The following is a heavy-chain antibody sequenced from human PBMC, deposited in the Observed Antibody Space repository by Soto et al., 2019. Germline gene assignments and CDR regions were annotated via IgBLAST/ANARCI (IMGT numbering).Heavy chain of an antibody. CDR3: ARVNYYASGSYYYYHMDV. V-gene: IGHV1-18*01. J-gene: IGHJ6*02. D-gene: IGHD3-10*01. Sequence: QVQLVQSGAEVKKPGASVKVSCKASGYTFTSYGISWVRQAPGQGLEWMGWISAYNGNTNYAQKLQCRVTVTTDTATSTAYMELRSLRSDDTAVYYCARVNYYASGSYYYYHMDVWGQGTTVTVSS. CDR2: ISAYNGNT. CDR1: GYTFTSYG.